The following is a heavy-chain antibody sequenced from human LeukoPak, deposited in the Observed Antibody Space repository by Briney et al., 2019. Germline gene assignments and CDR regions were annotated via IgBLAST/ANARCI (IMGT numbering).Heavy chain of an antibody. Sequence: ASVKVSCKASGYTFTSYGISWVRQAPRQGLEWMGWISAYNGNTNYAQKLQGRVTMTTDTSTSTAYMELRSLRSDDTAVYYCAREVLRFLEWFPLDYWGQGTLVTVSS. D-gene: IGHD3-3*01. CDR3: AREVLRFLEWFPLDY. CDR1: GYTFTSYG. J-gene: IGHJ4*02. CDR2: ISAYNGNT. V-gene: IGHV1-18*01.